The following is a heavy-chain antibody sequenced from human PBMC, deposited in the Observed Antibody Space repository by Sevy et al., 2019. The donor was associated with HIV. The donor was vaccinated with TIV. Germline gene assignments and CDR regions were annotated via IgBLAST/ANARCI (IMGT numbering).Heavy chain of an antibody. CDR2: INQGGRGK. V-gene: IGHV3-7*01. CDR1: GFTFSSYW. J-gene: IGHJ4*02. CDR3: ARDPFSKADY. Sequence: GGSLRLSCAGSGFTFSSYWMSWVRQAPGKGLEWVENINQGGRGKNYVDSVKGRFTISRDNAKNSLYLQMNSLGAEDTAVYYCARDPFSKADYWGQGTLVTVSS. D-gene: IGHD4-4*01.